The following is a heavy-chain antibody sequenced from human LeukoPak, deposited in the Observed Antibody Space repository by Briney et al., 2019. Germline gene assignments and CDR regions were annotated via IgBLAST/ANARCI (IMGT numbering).Heavy chain of an antibody. Sequence: GGSLRLSCAASGFTFSSYSMNWVRHAPGKGLEWVSSISSSSSYIYYADSVKGRFTISRDNAKNSLYLQMNSLRAEDTAVYYCAGDFNDFWSGYRESGAFDIWGQGTMVTVSS. D-gene: IGHD3-3*01. V-gene: IGHV3-21*01. J-gene: IGHJ3*02. CDR1: GFTFSSYS. CDR3: AGDFNDFWSGYRESGAFDI. CDR2: ISSSSSYI.